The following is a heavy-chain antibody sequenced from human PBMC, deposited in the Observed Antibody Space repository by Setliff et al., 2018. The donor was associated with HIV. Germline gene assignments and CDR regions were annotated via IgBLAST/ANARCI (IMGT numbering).Heavy chain of an antibody. Sequence: PSETLSLTCTVSGDSISSDFYWGWIRQPPGKGLEWIGSIYHSGNTYYMPSLQSRVTISVDTSKNQFSLKLSSVTAADAAVYYCARVTWLNPRGRQQLLYYYGMDVWGQGTTVTVSS. CDR3: ARVTWLNPRGRQQLLYYYGMDV. J-gene: IGHJ6*02. D-gene: IGHD6-13*01. CDR2: IYHSGNT. CDR1: GDSISSDFY. V-gene: IGHV4-38-2*02.